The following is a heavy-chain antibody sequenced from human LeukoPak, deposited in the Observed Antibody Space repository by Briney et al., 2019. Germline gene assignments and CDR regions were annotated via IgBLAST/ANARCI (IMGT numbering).Heavy chain of an antibody. CDR2: IYYSGST. CDR3: ARDLGIAAAGNDY. CDR1: GGSISSGGYY. J-gene: IGHJ4*02. D-gene: IGHD6-13*01. V-gene: IGHV4-61*08. Sequence: SETLSLTCTVSGGSISSGGYYWSWIRQHPGKGLEWIGYIYYSGSTNYNPSLKSRVTISVDTSKNQFSLKLSSVTAADTAVYYCARDLGIAAAGNDYWGQGTLVTVSS.